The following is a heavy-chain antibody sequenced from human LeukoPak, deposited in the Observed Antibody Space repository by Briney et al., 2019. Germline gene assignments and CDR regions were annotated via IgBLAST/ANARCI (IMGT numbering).Heavy chain of an antibody. J-gene: IGHJ4*02. CDR2: IYPGDSDT. D-gene: IGHD2-2*01. CDR3: ARLTGYCSSTSCSSFDY. CDR1: GYSFTSYW. Sequence: GESLKISCKGSGYSFTSYWISWVRQMPGKGLEWMGIIYPGDSDTRYSPSFQGQVTISADKSISTAYLQWSSLKASDTAMYYCARLTGYCSSTSCSSFDYWGQGTLVTVSS. V-gene: IGHV5-51*01.